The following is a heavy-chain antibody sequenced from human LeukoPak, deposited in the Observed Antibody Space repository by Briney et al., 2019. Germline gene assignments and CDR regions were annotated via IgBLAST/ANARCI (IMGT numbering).Heavy chain of an antibody. CDR3: ARGHYGEYYYYMDV. J-gene: IGHJ6*03. D-gene: IGHD3-10*01. CDR1: GFTFSSYS. CDR2: ISSSSSYI. Sequence: GGSLRLSCAASGFTFSSYSMNWVRQAPGKGLEWVSSISSSSSYIYYADSVKGRFTISRDNAKNSLYLQMNSLRAEDTAVYYCARGHYGEYYYYMDVWGKGTTVTISS. V-gene: IGHV3-21*01.